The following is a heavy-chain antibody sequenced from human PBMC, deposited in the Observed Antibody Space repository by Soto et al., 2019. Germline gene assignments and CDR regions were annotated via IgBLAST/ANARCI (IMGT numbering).Heavy chain of an antibody. J-gene: IGHJ5*02. CDR3: ARGRITIFGVVPEFDP. V-gene: IGHV1-8*01. CDR2: MNPNSGNT. D-gene: IGHD3-3*01. Sequence: QVQLVQSGAEVKKPGASVKVSCKASGYTFTSYDINWVRQATGQGLEWMGWMNPNSGNTGYAQKIQGRVTMTRNTSISTAYMELSSLRSEDTAVYYCARGRITIFGVVPEFDPWGQGTLVTVSS. CDR1: GYTFTSYD.